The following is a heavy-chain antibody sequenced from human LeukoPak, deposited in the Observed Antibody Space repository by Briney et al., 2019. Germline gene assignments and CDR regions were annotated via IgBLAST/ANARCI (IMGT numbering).Heavy chain of an antibody. CDR1: GGSISRFY. CDR2: IYYSGCT. J-gene: IGHJ6*02. CDR3: ARAGRYGSSWYIGYYYYGMDV. D-gene: IGHD6-13*01. Sequence: SETLALTCTVSGGSISRFYWSWIRQPPGKGLEWIGYIYYSGCTNYSPALKSRVTISVDTSKNQFSLKLSSVTAADTAVYYCARAGRYGSSWYIGYYYYGMDVWGQGTTVTVSS. V-gene: IGHV4-59*01.